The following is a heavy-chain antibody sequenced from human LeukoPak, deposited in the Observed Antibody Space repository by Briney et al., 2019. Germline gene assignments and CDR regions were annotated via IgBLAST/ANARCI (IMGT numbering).Heavy chain of an antibody. V-gene: IGHV4-34*01. CDR1: GESLNIYY. D-gene: IGHD3-9*01. Sequence: SETLSLTCAVYGESLNIYYWSWIRQPPGKGLEWIGEINHSGRTNYNPSLKSRVTISVDTSKNQLSLKLTSVTAADTAMYYCASSLRAVDWQFDYWGQGTLVTVSS. J-gene: IGHJ4*02. CDR2: INHSGRT. CDR3: ASSLRAVDWQFDY.